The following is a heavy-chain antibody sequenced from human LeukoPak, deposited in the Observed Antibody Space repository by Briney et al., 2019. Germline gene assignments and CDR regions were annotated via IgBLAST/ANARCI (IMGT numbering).Heavy chain of an antibody. D-gene: IGHD3-3*01. J-gene: IGHJ4*02. V-gene: IGHV1-46*01. Sequence: ASLKVSCKASGYTFTSYYMHWVRQAPGQGLEWMGIINPRGGSTSYAQKFQGRVTMTRDMSTSTVYMELSSLRSEDTAVYYCARDSQLRRLYYDFWSGYYPYWGQGTLVTVSS. CDR2: INPRGGST. CDR1: GYTFTSYY. CDR3: ARDSQLRRLYYDFWSGYYPY.